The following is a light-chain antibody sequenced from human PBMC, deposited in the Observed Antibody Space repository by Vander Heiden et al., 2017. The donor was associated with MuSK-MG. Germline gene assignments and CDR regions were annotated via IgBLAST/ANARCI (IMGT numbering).Light chain of an antibody. V-gene: IGKV1-39*01. CDR2: VAS. Sequence: DVQMTQSPSSLSASVGDRVTITCRASETIENYLNWYQHKPGKAPKLLIYVASRRQSGVPSRFNGSGSGTDFTLTISGLQLDDFATYYCQQSDNTPYTFGQGTMLDIK. J-gene: IGKJ2*01. CDR3: QQSDNTPYT. CDR1: ETIENY.